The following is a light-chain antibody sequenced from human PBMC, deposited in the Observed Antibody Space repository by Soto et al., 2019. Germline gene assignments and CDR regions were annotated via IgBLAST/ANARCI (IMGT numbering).Light chain of an antibody. CDR3: ASWDDRLGAVI. CDR2: SDN. J-gene: IGLJ2*01. Sequence: QSVLTQPPSASGTPGQRVTISCSGSRSNIGSNTVNWFQQLPGTAPKLLIYSDNQRPSGVPGRFSGSKSGTSASLAISGLRSEDEAVYYCASWDDRLGAVIFGGGTKVTVL. CDR1: RSNIGSNT. V-gene: IGLV1-47*02.